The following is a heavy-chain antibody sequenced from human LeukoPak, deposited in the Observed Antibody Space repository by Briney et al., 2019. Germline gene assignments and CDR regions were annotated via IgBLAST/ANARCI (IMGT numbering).Heavy chain of an antibody. CDR3: ATRGTYIS. J-gene: IGHJ5*02. V-gene: IGHV3-23*01. CDR2: FSGNGGAT. CDR1: GFTFSTYA. D-gene: IGHD1-26*01. Sequence: GSLRLSCAASGFTFSTYAMSWVRQAPGKGPEWVSSFSGNGGATYYADSVKGRFTISRDNSKDTLYLQMSSLRVEDTAVYYCATRGTYISWGPGTLVTVSS.